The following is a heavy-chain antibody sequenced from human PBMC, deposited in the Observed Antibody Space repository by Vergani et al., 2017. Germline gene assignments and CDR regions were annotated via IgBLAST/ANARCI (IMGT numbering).Heavy chain of an antibody. D-gene: IGHD2-15*01. CDR1: GFRVTTYY. Sequence: EVELLESGGGLAQPGGSLRVSCSASGFRVTTYYMSWVRQAPGKGLEWVSVIKSDGRTSYAESVRGRFTISRDTSRNAVYLQMNILRVEDTGVYYCTRSECSGTTCYSHYFDLWGHGILVTVSS. CDR2: IKSDGRT. V-gene: IGHV3-66*02. J-gene: IGHJ4*01. CDR3: TRSECSGTTCYSHYFDL.